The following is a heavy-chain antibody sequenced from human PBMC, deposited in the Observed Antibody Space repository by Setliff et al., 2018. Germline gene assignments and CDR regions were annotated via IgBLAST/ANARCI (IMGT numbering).Heavy chain of an antibody. D-gene: IGHD6-13*01. J-gene: IGHJ6*03. Sequence: PSETLSLTCTVSGGSISSYHWSWIRQPAGKGLEWIGRIYTSGSTNYNPSLKSRVTMSVDTSKNQFSLKLSSVTAADTAVYYCARAGGGSSFTAYYYYYMDVWGKGTTVTVSS. CDR3: ARAGGGSSFTAYYYYYMDV. CDR2: IYTSGST. CDR1: GGSISSYH. V-gene: IGHV4-4*07.